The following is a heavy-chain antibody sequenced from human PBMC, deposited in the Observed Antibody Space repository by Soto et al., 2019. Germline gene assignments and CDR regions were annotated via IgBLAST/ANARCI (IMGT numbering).Heavy chain of an antibody. Sequence: PGGSLRLSCAASGFTFSSYGMHWVRQAPGKGLEWVAVIWYDGSNKYYADSVKGRFTISRDNSKNTLYLQMNSLRAEDTAVYYCARDRVSIAPSSGWYPPYYYYGMDVWGQGTTVTVSS. CDR1: GFTFSSYG. J-gene: IGHJ6*02. D-gene: IGHD6-19*01. V-gene: IGHV3-33*01. CDR2: IWYDGSNK. CDR3: ARDRVSIAPSSGWYPPYYYYGMDV.